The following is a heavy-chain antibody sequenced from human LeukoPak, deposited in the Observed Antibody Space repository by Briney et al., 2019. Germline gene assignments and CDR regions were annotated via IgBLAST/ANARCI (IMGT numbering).Heavy chain of an antibody. CDR2: INPNSGGT. CDR3: AIQTADFWSGPFDY. D-gene: IGHD3-3*01. J-gene: IGHJ4*02. CDR1: GYTFTGYY. V-gene: IGHV1-2*02. Sequence: ASVKVSCKASGYTFTGYYMHWVRQAPRQGLEWMGWINPNSGGTNYAQKFQGRVTMTRDTSVSTAYMELSRLRSDDTAVYYCAIQTADFWSGPFDYWGQGTLVTVSS.